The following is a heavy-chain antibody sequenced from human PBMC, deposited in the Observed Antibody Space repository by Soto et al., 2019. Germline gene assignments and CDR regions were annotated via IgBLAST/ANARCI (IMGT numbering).Heavy chain of an antibody. J-gene: IGHJ5*02. CDR3: AKDLIIAAAGVNWFDP. D-gene: IGHD6-13*01. CDR2: ISYDGSNK. Sequence: GGSLRLSCAASGFTFSSYGMHWVRQAPGKGLEWVAVISYDGSNKYYADSVKGRFTISRDNSKNTLYLQMNSLRAEDTAVYYCAKDLIIAAAGVNWFDPWGQGTLVTVSS. V-gene: IGHV3-30*18. CDR1: GFTFSSYG.